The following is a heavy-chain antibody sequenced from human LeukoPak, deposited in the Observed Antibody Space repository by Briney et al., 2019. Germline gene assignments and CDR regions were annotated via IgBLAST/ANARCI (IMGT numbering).Heavy chain of an antibody. D-gene: IGHD6-19*01. CDR1: GGTFSSYA. V-gene: IGHV1-69*05. CDR3: AREGAVAGTGLYYYYYMDV. J-gene: IGHJ6*03. Sequence: SVKVSCKASGGTFSSYAISWVRQAPGQGLEWMGRIITIFGTANYAQKFQGRVTITTDESTSTAYMELSSLRSEDTAVYYCAREGAVAGTGLYYYYYMDVWGKGTTVTVSS. CDR2: IITIFGTA.